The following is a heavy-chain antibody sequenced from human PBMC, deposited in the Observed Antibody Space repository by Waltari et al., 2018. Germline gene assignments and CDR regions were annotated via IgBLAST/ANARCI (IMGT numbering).Heavy chain of an antibody. CDR3: ARSGEMKGTVDY. CDR1: GGTLSSYT. D-gene: IGHD1-1*01. J-gene: IGHJ4*02. Sequence: QVQLVQSGAEVKKPGSSVKVSCKASGGTLSSYTVTWVRQAAWQGLEWMGSIIPFLGISKYAQSLQARLTITVDQSTNTGYMELKSLRPEDTGVYYCARSGEMKGTVDYWGQGTLVTVSS. V-gene: IGHV1-69*02. CDR2: IIPFLGIS.